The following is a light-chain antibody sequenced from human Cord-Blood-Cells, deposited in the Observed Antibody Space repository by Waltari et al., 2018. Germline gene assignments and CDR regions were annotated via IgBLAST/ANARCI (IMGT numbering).Light chain of an antibody. CDR2: AVS. CDR3: CSYAGSSTWV. Sequence: QSALTQPPSVSGSPGPSITPSCTGTSSDVGSYNLVSWYQQHPGKAPKLMIYAVSKRPSGVSNRFSGSKSGNTASLTISGLQAEDEADYYCCSYAGSSTWVFGGGTKLTVL. CDR1: SSDVGSYNL. V-gene: IGLV2-23*02. J-gene: IGLJ2*01.